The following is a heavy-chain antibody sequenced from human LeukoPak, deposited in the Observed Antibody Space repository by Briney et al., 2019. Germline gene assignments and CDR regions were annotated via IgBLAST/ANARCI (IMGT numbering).Heavy chain of an antibody. Sequence: GASVKVSCKASGGTFSSYAISWVRQAPGQGLEWMGRIIPILGIANYAQKFQGRVTITADKSTSTAYMELSSLRSEDTAVYYCARDSSITIPDMDVWGKGTTVTVSS. V-gene: IGHV1-69*04. CDR1: GGTFSSYA. CDR3: ARDSSITIPDMDV. CDR2: IIPILGIA. J-gene: IGHJ6*03. D-gene: IGHD3-3*01.